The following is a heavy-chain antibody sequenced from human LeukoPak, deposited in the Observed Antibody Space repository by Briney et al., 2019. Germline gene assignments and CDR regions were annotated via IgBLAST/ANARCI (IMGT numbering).Heavy chain of an antibody. D-gene: IGHD6-13*01. Sequence: GSLRLSCAASGFTFSSYAMSWVRQAPGKGLEWVSAISGSGGSTYYADSVKGRFTISRDNSKNTLYLQMNSLRAEDTAVYYCAKVGSSSWYSFGYFDYWGQGTLVTVSS. CDR3: AKVGSSSWYSFGYFDY. CDR1: GFTFSSYA. J-gene: IGHJ4*02. CDR2: ISGSGGST. V-gene: IGHV3-23*01.